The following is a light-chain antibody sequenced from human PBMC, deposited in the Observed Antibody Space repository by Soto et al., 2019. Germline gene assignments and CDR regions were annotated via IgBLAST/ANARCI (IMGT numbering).Light chain of an antibody. J-gene: IGKJ1*01. Sequence: EIVMTQSPATLSLSPGERATLSCRASQNIKDYLAWFQQKPGQAPRLLIYGASTRATAIPARFSGSGSGTEFTLSISSLQSEDFAVYYGQQYNTWPRTFGQGTKVDTK. CDR3: QQYNTWPRT. V-gene: IGKV3-15*01. CDR2: GAS. CDR1: QNIKDY.